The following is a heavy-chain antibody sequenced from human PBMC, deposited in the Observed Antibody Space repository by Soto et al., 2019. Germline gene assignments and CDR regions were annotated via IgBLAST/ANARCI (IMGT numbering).Heavy chain of an antibody. J-gene: IGHJ6*02. Sequence: QVHLLLQSGAEVKKPGSSVKVSCKASGGTPSNSAISWVRQAPGQGLEWLGGIIPVFGIVKYAQKFEGRVTITADETTNTVYMDVSSLRPEDTAVYYCAGGRIVLVGSRAYYGRDVWGQGTTVTVSS. D-gene: IGHD3-22*01. V-gene: IGHV1-69*01. CDR2: IIPVFGIV. CDR3: AGGRIVLVGSRAYYGRDV. CDR1: GGTPSNSA.